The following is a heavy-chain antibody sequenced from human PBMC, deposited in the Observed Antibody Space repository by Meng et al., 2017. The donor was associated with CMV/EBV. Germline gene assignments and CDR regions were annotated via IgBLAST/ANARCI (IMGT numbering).Heavy chain of an antibody. CDR1: GGTFSSYA. CDR2: IIPIFGTA. V-gene: IGHV1-69*05. J-gene: IGHJ4*02. Sequence: CKASGGTFSSYAISWVRQAPGQGLEWMGGIIPIFGTANYAQKFQGRVTITTDESTSTAYMELSSLRSEDTAVYYCASSTAARPRPFDYWGQGTLVTVSS. D-gene: IGHD6-6*01. CDR3: ASSTAARPRPFDY.